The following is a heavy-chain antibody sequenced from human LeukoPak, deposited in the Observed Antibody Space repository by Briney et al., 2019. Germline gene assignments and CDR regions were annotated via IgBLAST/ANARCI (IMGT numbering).Heavy chain of an antibody. CDR3: ARYPPGDY. CDR1: GGSISSYY. V-gene: IGHV4-59*08. CDR2: IYYSGST. Sequence: SESLSLTCTVSGGSISSYYWSWIPQPPGKGLEWIGYIYYSGSTNYNPSLKSRVTISVDTSKNQFSLKLSSVTAADTAVYYCARYPPGDYWGQGTLVTVSS. J-gene: IGHJ4*02.